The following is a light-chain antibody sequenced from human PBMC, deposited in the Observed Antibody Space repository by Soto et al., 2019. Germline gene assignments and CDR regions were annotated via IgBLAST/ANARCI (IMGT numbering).Light chain of an antibody. CDR3: CSFAGSSTFEV. CDR1: SSDVGSYNL. V-gene: IGLV2-23*03. Sequence: QAASVSGSPGQSITISCTGTSSDVGSYNLVSWYQQHPGKAPKVMIYEGSKRPSGVSDRFSGSKSGNTASLTISGLQAEDEADYYCCSFAGSSTFEVFGTGTKVTVL. CDR2: EGS. J-gene: IGLJ1*01.